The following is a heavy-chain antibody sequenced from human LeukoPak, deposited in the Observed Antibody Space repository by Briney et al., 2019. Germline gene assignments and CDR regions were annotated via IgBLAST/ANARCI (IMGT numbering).Heavy chain of an antibody. CDR3: ARHGPGSSGWTP. J-gene: IGHJ5*02. CDR2: INHSGST. CDR1: GYSISSGYY. Sequence: SETLSLTCTVSGYSISSGYYWSWIRQPPGKGLEWIGEINHSGSTNYNPSLKSRVTISVDTSKNQFSLKLSSVTAADTAVYYCARHGPGSSGWTPWGQGTLVTVSS. V-gene: IGHV4-38-2*02. D-gene: IGHD6-19*01.